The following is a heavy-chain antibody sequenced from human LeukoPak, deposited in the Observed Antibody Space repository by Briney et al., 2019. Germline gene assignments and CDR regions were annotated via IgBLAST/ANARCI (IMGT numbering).Heavy chain of an antibody. J-gene: IGHJ4*02. D-gene: IGHD1-26*01. CDR1: GGSISSGGYF. Sequence: SETLSLTCTVSGGSISSGGYFWSWIRQHPGKGLEWIGYIYYSGSTYYNPSLKSRVTISVDTSKNQFSLKLSSVTAADTAVYYCAKYKYSGSYFYWGQGALVTVSS. V-gene: IGHV4-31*03. CDR2: IYYSGST. CDR3: AKYKYSGSYFY.